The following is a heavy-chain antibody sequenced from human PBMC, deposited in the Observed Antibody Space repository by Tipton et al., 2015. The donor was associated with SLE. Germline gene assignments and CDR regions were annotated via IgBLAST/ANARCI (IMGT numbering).Heavy chain of an antibody. D-gene: IGHD3-10*01. V-gene: IGHV1-69*09. Sequence: QVQLVQSGAEVKKPGSSVKVSCKTSGGSFSSSAVNWVRQAPGQGLEWMGMIIPILGVPHYAQNFQGRVTITADKSTSTAYVELSRLRSEDTALYYCVRSGGASGSYGLDVWGQGTTVTVSS. J-gene: IGHJ6*02. CDR1: GGSFSSSA. CDR2: IIPILGVP. CDR3: VRSGGASGSYGLDV.